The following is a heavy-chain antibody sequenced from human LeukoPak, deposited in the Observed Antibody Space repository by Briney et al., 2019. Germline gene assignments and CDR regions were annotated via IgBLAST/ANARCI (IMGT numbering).Heavy chain of an antibody. CDR3: ARRYFDS. Sequence: GGSLRLSCAASGFMFSNYWMTWVRQAPGKGLEWVANIKEGGSEIYYVDSVKGRFTISRDNARNSLYLQMNSLRAEDTAVYYCARRYFDSWGQGTLVTVSS. CDR2: IKEGGSEI. J-gene: IGHJ4*02. CDR1: GFMFSNYW. V-gene: IGHV3-7*01.